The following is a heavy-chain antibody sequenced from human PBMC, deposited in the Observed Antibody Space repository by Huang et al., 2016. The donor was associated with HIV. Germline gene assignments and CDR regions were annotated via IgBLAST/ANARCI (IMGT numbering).Heavy chain of an antibody. CDR1: VGPFNGFL. Sequence: QVLLQHWGAGVLKPSETLSLTCGVSVGPFNGFLWSWIRQPPGKGLEWIGEINYSGNTNYNPSLKSRVTMSVDTSKRQFSLSLKSVTAADTAVYYCARARLLLPFDYWGQGALVAVSS. J-gene: IGHJ4*02. D-gene: IGHD2-15*01. CDR3: ARARLLLPFDY. CDR2: INYSGNT. V-gene: IGHV4-34*02.